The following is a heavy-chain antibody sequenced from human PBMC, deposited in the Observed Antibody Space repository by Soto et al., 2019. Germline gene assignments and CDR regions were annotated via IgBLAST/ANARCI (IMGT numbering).Heavy chain of an antibody. CDR1: GFTFSSYA. J-gene: IGHJ4*02. CDR3: AKDWGLYGGPREGFDY. V-gene: IGHV3-23*01. Sequence: LRLSCAASGFTFSSYAMSWVRQAPGKGLEWVSAISGSGGSTYYADSVKGRFTISRDNSKNTLYLQMNSLRAEDTAVYYCAKDWGLYGGPREGFDYWGQGTLVTVSS. CDR2: ISGSGGST. D-gene: IGHD5-12*01.